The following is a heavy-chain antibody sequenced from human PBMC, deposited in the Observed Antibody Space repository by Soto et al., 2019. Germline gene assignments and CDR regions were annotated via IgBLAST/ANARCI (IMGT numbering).Heavy chain of an antibody. CDR1: GYTFTSYG. Sequence: GASVKVSCKASGYTFTSYGISWVRQAPGQGLEWMRWISAYNGNTNYAQKLQGRVTMTTDTSTSTAYMELRSLRSDDTAVYYCARGEAVAGKNFYYYYGMDVWGQGTTVTVSS. V-gene: IGHV1-18*01. J-gene: IGHJ6*02. CDR2: ISAYNGNT. D-gene: IGHD6-19*01. CDR3: ARGEAVAGKNFYYYYGMDV.